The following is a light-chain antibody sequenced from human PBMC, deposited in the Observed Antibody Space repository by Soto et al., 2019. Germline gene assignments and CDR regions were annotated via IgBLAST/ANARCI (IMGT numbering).Light chain of an antibody. CDR3: ATWDDSLSGWEV. V-gene: IGLV1-51*01. CDR2: DNK. Sequence: QSVLTQPPSVSAAPGQKVTISCSGSNSNIGNNYVSWYQQLPGTAPKLLIYDNKKRPSGIPDRFSGSKSGTSATLGITGLQTGDEADYYCATWDDSLSGWEVFGGGTKVTVL. CDR1: NSNIGNNY. J-gene: IGLJ3*02.